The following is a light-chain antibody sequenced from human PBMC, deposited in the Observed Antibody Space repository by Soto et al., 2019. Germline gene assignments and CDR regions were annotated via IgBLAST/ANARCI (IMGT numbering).Light chain of an antibody. V-gene: IGKV3-15*01. Sequence: EVLMTQSPATLSLSPGERATLSCWASETVATNLAWYQQKPGQAPRLLISGASTRAAGISDRFRGSGSGTESTLTISSLRSEDSAIYYCQQYFEWPPMTFGQGTKVEI. CDR2: GAS. CDR3: QQYFEWPPMT. CDR1: ETVATN. J-gene: IGKJ1*01.